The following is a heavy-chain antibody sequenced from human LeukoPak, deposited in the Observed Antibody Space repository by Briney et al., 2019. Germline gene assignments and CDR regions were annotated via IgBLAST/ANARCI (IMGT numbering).Heavy chain of an antibody. J-gene: IGHJ4*02. Sequence: GGSLRLSCAASGFTFSTSGMTWVRQAPGKGLEWVAVIWYDGSNKYYADSVKGRFTISRDNSKNTLYLQMNSLRAEDTAVYYCARGEAGGFGELLSPPFDYWGQGTLVTVSS. CDR3: ARGEAGGFGELLSPPFDY. D-gene: IGHD3-10*01. CDR2: IWYDGSNK. V-gene: IGHV3-33*08. CDR1: GFTFSTSG.